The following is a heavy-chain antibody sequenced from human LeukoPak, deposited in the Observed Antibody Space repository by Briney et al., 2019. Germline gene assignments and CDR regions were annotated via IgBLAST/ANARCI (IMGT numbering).Heavy chain of an antibody. D-gene: IGHD3-22*01. V-gene: IGHV3-72*01. CDR1: GFTLSDYY. CDR2: TRKKAKGYTT. CDR3: ARAQSDSSGYYYVGDY. Sequence: GGSLRLSCAASGFTLSDYYMAWVRQAPGQGLEWVARTRKKAKGYTTEYAASVKGRFTISRDDSKNSVDLQMNSLITEDTAVYYCARAQSDSSGYYYVGDYWGQGTLVTVSS. J-gene: IGHJ4*02.